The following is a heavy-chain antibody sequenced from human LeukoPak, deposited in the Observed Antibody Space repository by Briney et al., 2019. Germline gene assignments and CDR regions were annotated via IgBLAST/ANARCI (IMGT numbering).Heavy chain of an antibody. CDR1: GFSFSDYG. V-gene: IGHV3-20*04. J-gene: IGHJ4*02. CDR3: ARDKLVGATLFDS. CDR2: GNWNGGRT. Sequence: GGSLRLSCAASGFSFSDYGSYWGRLAPGHGLESGSIGNWNGGRTGYPDSVKGRFTISRDNAKSPLYLQMNSLRAEDTAVYYCARDKLVGATLFDSWGQGTLVTVSS. D-gene: IGHD1-26*01.